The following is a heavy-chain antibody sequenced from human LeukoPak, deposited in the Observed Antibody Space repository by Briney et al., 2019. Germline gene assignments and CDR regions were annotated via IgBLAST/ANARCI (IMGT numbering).Heavy chain of an antibody. CDR3: ARDPTYYDFWSGYLETFDY. J-gene: IGHJ4*02. D-gene: IGHD3-3*01. V-gene: IGHV3-30*03. Sequence: GGSLRLSCAASGFTFSSYGMHWVRQAPGKGLEWVAVISYDGSNKYYADSVKGRFTISRDNSKNTLYLQMNSLRAEDTAVYYCARDPTYYDFWSGYLETFDYWGQGTLVTVSS. CDR1: GFTFSSYG. CDR2: ISYDGSNK.